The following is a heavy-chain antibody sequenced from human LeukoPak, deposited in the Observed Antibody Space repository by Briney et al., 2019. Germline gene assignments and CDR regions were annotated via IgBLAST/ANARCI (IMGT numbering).Heavy chain of an antibody. V-gene: IGHV3-30*18. CDR1: GFTFSSYG. J-gene: IGHJ4*02. D-gene: IGHD3-22*01. Sequence: GGSLRLSRAASGFTFSSYGMHWVRQAPGKGLEWVAVISYDGSNKYYADSVKGRFTISRDNSKNTLYLQMNSLRAEDTAVYFCAKQSLYDSSGHFHYWGQGTLVTVSS. CDR2: ISYDGSNK. CDR3: AKQSLYDSSGHFHY.